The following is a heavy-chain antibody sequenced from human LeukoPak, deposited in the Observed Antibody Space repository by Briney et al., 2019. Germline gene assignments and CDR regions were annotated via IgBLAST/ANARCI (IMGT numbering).Heavy chain of an antibody. J-gene: IGHJ6*02. CDR2: IYYSGST. D-gene: IGHD6-19*01. CDR1: GGSISSYY. CDR3: ARGETGYSSGWANLYYYYYGMDV. V-gene: IGHV4-59*01. Sequence: PSETLSLTCTVSGGSISSYYWSWIRQPPGKGLKWIGYIYYSGSTNYNPSLKSRVTISVDTSKNQFSLKLSSVTAADTAVYYCARGETGYSSGWANLYYYYYGMDVWGQGTTVTVSS.